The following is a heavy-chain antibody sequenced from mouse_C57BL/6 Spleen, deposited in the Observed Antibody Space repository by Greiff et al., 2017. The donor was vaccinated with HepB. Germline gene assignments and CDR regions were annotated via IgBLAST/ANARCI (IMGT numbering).Heavy chain of an antibody. CDR2: INPGSGGT. CDR3: ARSTMVTTDAMDY. CDR1: GYAFTNYL. V-gene: IGHV1-54*01. D-gene: IGHD2-2*01. Sequence: QVQLKESGAELVRPGTSVKVSCKASGYAFTNYLIEWVKQRPGQGLEWIGVINPGSGGTNYNEKFKGKATLTADKSSSTAYMQLSSLTSEDSAVYFCARSTMVTTDAMDYWGQGTSVTVSS. J-gene: IGHJ4*01.